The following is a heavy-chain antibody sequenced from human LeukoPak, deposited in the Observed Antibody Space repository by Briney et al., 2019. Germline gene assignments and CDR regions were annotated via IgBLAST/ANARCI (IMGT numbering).Heavy chain of an antibody. CDR2: VYYSGST. Sequence: PSETLSLTCTVSGGSLSSGSYYWGWIRQPPGKGLEWIGSVYYSGSTYYNPSLKSRVTISVHTSKNQFSLKLRSVTAAETAVYYCASPKRYTGSQHTFDYWGQGTLVTVSS. CDR1: GGSLSSGSYY. V-gene: IGHV4-39*01. D-gene: IGHD1-26*01. CDR3: ASPKRYTGSQHTFDY. J-gene: IGHJ4*02.